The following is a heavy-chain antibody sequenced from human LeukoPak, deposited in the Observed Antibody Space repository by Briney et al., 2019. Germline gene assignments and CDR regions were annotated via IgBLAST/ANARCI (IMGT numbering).Heavy chain of an antibody. D-gene: IGHD4-11*01. CDR2: INHSGST. CDR1: GESFSGYY. Sequence: KTSETLSLTCAVYGESFSGYYWSWIRQTPGKGLEWIGEINHSGSTNYNPSLKSRVTISVDTSKNQFSLKLSSVTAADTAVYYCARATRVANYYYMDVWGKGTTVTVSS. J-gene: IGHJ6*03. CDR3: ARATRVANYYYMDV. V-gene: IGHV4-34*01.